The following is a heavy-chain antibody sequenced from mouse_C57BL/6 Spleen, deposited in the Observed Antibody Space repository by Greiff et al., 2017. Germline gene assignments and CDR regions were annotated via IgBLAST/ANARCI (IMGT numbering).Heavy chain of an antibody. CDR2: IYPGSGNT. CDR3: AREGVTEGYFDY. CDR1: GYTFTDYY. Sequence: QVQLQQSGAELVRPGASVKLSCKASGYTFTDYYINWVKQRPGQGLEWIARIYPGSGNTYYNEKFKGKATLTAEKSSSTAYMQLSSLTSEDSAVYFCAREGVTEGYFDYWGQGTTLTVSS. V-gene: IGHV1-76*01. D-gene: IGHD2-2*01. J-gene: IGHJ2*01.